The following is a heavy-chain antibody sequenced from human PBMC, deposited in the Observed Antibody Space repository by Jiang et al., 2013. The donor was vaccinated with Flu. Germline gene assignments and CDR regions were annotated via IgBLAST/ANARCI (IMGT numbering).Heavy chain of an antibody. V-gene: IGHV5-51*01. D-gene: IGHD6-19*01. Sequence: RQMPGKGLEWVAFIYPGDSETRYGPSFQGQVTISADKSVTSAYLQWNTLKASDTAMYYCARALIAVAGHGPPDYWGQGTLVTVSS. J-gene: IGHJ4*02. CDR3: ARALIAVAGHGPPDY. CDR2: IYPGDSET.